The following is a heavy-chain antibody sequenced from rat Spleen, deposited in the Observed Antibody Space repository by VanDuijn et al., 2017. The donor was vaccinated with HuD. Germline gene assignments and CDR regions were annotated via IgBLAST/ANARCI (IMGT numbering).Heavy chain of an antibody. D-gene: IGHD1-11*01. V-gene: IGHV5-19*01. Sequence: EVQLVESGGGLVQPGRSVKLSCAASGFTFSNYGMHWIRQAPTKGLGWVASISPSGGSTYYRDSVKGRFTISRDTEQNTLYLQMNSPTSEDTAAYYCTRQGNNFWYFDFWGPGTMVTVSS. CDR3: TRQGNNFWYFDF. J-gene: IGHJ1*01. CDR2: ISPSGGST. CDR1: GFTFSNYG.